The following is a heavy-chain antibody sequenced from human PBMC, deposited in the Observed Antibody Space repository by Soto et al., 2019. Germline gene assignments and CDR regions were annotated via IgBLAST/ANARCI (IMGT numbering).Heavy chain of an antibody. J-gene: IGHJ5*02. CDR2: INGDGSSI. D-gene: IGHD6-13*01. V-gene: IGHV3-74*01. CDR1: GFTFSSHW. Sequence: EVQLVESGGGLVQPGGSLRLSCAASGFTFSSHWMHWVRQAPGKGPVWVSRINGDGSSIRYADSVKGRFTISRDNAKNTLNLQMNSLRAEDTAVYYCAREIIAVSGTIRWFDPWGQGTLVTVSS. CDR3: AREIIAVSGTIRWFDP.